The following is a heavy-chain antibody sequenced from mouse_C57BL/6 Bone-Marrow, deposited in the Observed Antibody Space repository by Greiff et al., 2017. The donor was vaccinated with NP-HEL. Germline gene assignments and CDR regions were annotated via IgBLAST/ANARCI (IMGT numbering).Heavy chain of an antibody. Sequence: EVKLMESGGGLVKPGGSLKLSCAASGFTFSDYGMHWVRQAPEKGLEWVAYISSGSSTIYYADTVKGRFTISRDNAKNTLFLQMTSLRSEDTAMYYCATRYYTPFDYWGQGTTLTVSS. CDR1: GFTFSDYG. CDR3: ATRYYTPFDY. D-gene: IGHD2-12*01. CDR2: ISSGSSTI. J-gene: IGHJ2*01. V-gene: IGHV5-17*01.